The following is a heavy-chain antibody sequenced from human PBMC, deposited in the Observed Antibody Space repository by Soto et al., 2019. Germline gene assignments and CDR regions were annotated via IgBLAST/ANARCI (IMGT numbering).Heavy chain of an antibody. CDR3: ASSALTTAAYHYYGMDV. CDR1: GYTFTSYY. V-gene: IGHV1-46*01. Sequence: ASVKVSCKASGYTFTSYYMHWVRQAPGQGLEWMGIINPSGGSTSYAQKFQGRVTMTRDTSTSTVYMELSSLRSEDTAVYYCASSALTTAAYHYYGMDVWGQGTTVTVSS. D-gene: IGHD4-17*01. CDR2: INPSGGST. J-gene: IGHJ6*02.